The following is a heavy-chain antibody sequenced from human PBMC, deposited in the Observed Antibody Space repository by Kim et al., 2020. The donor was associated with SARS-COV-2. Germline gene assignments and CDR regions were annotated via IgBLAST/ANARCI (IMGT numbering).Heavy chain of an antibody. J-gene: IGHJ4*02. Sequence: GGSLRLSCAASGFTFSSYAMHWVRQAPGKGLEWVAVISFDGSNKYYADSVKGRFTISRDNSKKTLYLQMNSLRAEDTAVYYCARDGNYYDSPGYYYGYYFHYWGQGTLVTVSS. D-gene: IGHD3-22*01. CDR2: ISFDGSNK. CDR3: ARDGNYYDSPGYYYGYYFHY. V-gene: IGHV3-30-3*01. CDR1: GFTFSSYA.